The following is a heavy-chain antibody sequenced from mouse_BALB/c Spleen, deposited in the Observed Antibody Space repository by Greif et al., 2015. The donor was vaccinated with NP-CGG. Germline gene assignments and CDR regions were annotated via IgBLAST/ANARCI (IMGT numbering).Heavy chain of an antibody. J-gene: IGHJ4*01. CDR3: ARYDGYYYYAMDY. V-gene: IGHV5-12-1*01. Sequence: EVMLVESGGGLVKPGGSLKLSCAASGFAFSSYDMSWVRQTPEKRLEWVAYISSGGGSTYYPDTVKGRFTISRDNAKNTLYPQMSSLKSEDTAMYYCARYDGYYYYAMDYWGQGTSVTVSS. CDR1: GFAFSSYD. CDR2: ISSGGGST. D-gene: IGHD2-3*01.